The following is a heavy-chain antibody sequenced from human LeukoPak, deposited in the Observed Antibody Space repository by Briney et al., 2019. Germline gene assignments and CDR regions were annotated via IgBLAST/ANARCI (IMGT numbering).Heavy chain of an antibody. CDR3: ASEFRGYRYGHGY. V-gene: IGHV1-69-2*01. J-gene: IGHJ4*02. CDR2: VDPEDGET. CDR1: GYTFTDYY. D-gene: IGHD5-18*01. Sequence: ASVKVSCKVSGYTFTDYYMHWVQQAPGKGLEWMGLVDPEDGETIYAEKFQGRVTITADTSTDTAYMELSSLRSEDTAVYYCASEFRGYRYGHGYWGQGTLVTVSS.